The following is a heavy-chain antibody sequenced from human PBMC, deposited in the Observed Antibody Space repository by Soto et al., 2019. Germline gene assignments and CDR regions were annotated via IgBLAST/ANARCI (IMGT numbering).Heavy chain of an antibody. J-gene: IGHJ4*02. CDR3: TSSYSTSSSPDY. CDR1: GGSMRNYY. D-gene: IGHD6-6*01. CDR2: VCHSGST. V-gene: IGHV4-59*01. Sequence: LSLTCSVSGGSMRNYYWNWIRQPPGRGLEWIGYVCHSGSTNYNPSLKSRVSMSVDVSRNHFSLTLHSVTAADTAVYFCTSSYSTSSSPDYWGQGTLVTVSS.